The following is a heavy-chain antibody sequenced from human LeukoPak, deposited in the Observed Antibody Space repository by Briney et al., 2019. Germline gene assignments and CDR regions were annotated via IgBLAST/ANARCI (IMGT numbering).Heavy chain of an antibody. D-gene: IGHD4/OR15-4a*01. CDR3: AKDANSNFDY. J-gene: IGHJ4*02. Sequence: GGSLRLSCAASGFTFSHYGIHWVRQAPGKGLEWVAFIQYDGTNKYYADSVKGRFTISRDNSKNTLYPQMNSLRAEDTAVYFCAKDANSNFDYWGQGTLVTVSS. V-gene: IGHV3-30*02. CDR2: IQYDGTNK. CDR1: GFTFSHYG.